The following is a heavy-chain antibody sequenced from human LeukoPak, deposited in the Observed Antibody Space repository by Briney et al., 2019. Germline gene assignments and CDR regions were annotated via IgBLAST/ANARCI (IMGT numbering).Heavy chain of an antibody. CDR1: GGSISSYY. CDR3: ASSGSAWYLYNY. J-gene: IGHJ4*02. D-gene: IGHD6-19*01. CDR2: IYYSGST. Sequence: PSETLSLTCTVSGGSISSYYWSWIRQPPGKGLEWIGYIYYSGSTNYNPSLKSRVTISVDTSKKQFSLKLSSVTAADTAVYYRASSGSAWYLYNYWGQGTLVTVSS. V-gene: IGHV4-59*08.